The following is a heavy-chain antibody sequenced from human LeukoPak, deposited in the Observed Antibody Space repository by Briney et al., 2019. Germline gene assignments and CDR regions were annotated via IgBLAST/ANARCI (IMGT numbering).Heavy chain of an antibody. CDR1: GGSFSGYY. CDR3: ARSSGWRDY. D-gene: IGHD6-19*01. Sequence: PSETLSLTCAVYGGSFSGYYWSWIRQPPGKGLEWIGEINHSGSTNYNPSLKSRVTISVDTSKNQFSLKLSSVTAADTAVYYCARSSGWRDYWGQGTLVTASS. J-gene: IGHJ4*02. V-gene: IGHV4-34*01. CDR2: INHSGST.